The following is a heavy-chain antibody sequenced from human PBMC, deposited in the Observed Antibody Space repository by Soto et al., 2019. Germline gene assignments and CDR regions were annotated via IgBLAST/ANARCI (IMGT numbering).Heavy chain of an antibody. CDR2: VYYRGRS. CDR3: VRRRTSVLTHAYFDY. Sequence: SETLSLTCTVSCGSVSNSNYYWGWIRQSPGKGLEWIGSVYYRGRSYSKSSVKSRVTISVDTSKNQFSLNLNSVTASDTAVYYCVRRRTSVLTHAYFDYWGPGALVTVSS. J-gene: IGHJ4*02. V-gene: IGHV4-39*01. CDR1: CGSVSNSNYY. D-gene: IGHD2-8*01.